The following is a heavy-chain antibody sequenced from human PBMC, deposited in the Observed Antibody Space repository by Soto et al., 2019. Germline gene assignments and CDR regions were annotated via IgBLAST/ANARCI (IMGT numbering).Heavy chain of an antibody. CDR3: ARDNGDYFDY. J-gene: IGHJ4*02. CDR2: IYHSGST. Sequence: QLQLQESGSGLVKPSQTLSLTCAVSGGSISSGGYSWSWIRQPPGKGLEWTGYIYHSGSTYYNPSTKGRGPLSGGRTNNQFSLKLSSVTAADTAVYYCARDNGDYFDYWGEGTLVTVGS. V-gene: IGHV4-30-2*01. D-gene: IGHD4-17*01. CDR1: GGSISSGGYS.